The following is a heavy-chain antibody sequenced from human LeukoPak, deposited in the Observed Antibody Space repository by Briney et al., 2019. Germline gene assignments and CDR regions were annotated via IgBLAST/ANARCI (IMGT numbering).Heavy chain of an antibody. CDR3: ARFFPNYFDY. CDR2: INHSGST. J-gene: IGHJ4*02. CDR1: GGSFSGYY. V-gene: IGHV4-34*01. D-gene: IGHD3-3*01. Sequence: SETLSLTCAVYGGSFSGYYWSWIRQPPGKGLEWIGEINHSGSTNYNPSLKSRVTISVDTSKNQFSLKLSSVTAADTAVYCCARFFPNYFDYWGQGTLVTVSS.